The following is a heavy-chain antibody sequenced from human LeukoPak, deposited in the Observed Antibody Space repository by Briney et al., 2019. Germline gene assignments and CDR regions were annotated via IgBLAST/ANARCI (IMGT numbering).Heavy chain of an antibody. Sequence: SETLSLTCSVSGGSISNNYWSWLRQPPGKGLEWMGYIFYSGSSDSNPSLKSRVTVSVDTAKNQFSLKLTSVTAADTAVYYCARRYSNGWYFDYWGQGTLVTVSS. V-gene: IGHV4-59*08. CDR2: IFYSGSS. CDR3: ARRYSNGWYFDY. CDR1: GGSISNNY. D-gene: IGHD6-19*01. J-gene: IGHJ4*02.